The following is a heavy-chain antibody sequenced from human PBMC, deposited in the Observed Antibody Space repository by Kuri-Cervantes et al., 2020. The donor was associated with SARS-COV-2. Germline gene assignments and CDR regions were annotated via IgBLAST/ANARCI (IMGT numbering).Heavy chain of an antibody. V-gene: IGHV3-23*01. CDR1: GFTFSNYT. J-gene: IGHJ4*02. Sequence: GGSLRLSCAAAGFTFSNYTASWVRQAPGKGLEWVSYINGYGDRTHYVDSVKGRLTISRDNSKNTLYLQMNSLRAEDTAVYYCAKGIRRFLESLDYWGQGTLVTVSS. CDR3: AKGIRRFLESLDY. D-gene: IGHD3-3*01. CDR2: INGYGDRT.